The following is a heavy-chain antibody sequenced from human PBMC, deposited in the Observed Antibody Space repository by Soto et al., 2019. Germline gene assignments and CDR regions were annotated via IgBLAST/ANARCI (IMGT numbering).Heavy chain of an antibody. CDR3: AVVGVVAATGPAVWGHGMAA. CDR2: IIPIFGTA. J-gene: IGHJ6*02. Sequence: QVQLVQSGAEVKKPGSSVKVSCKASGGTFSSYAISWVRQAPGQGLEWMGGIIPIFGTANYAQKFQGRVTFPANDPRGPASLEVGSGSSEAAAVYYCAVVGVVAATGPAVWGHGMAAGGQGTTVTVPS. V-gene: IGHV1-69*01. D-gene: IGHD2-15*01. CDR1: GGTFSSYA.